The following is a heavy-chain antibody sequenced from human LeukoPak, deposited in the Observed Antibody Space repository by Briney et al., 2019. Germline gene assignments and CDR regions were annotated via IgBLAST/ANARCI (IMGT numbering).Heavy chain of an antibody. D-gene: IGHD3-22*01. J-gene: IGHJ4*02. V-gene: IGHV1-2*02. CDR3: ARDGDTNYDSSGYYYVLGN. Sequence: ASVKVSCKASGYTFTGYYMHWVRQAPGQGLEWMGWINPNSGGTNYAQKFQGRVTMTRDTSISTAYMELSRLGSDDTAVYYCARDGDTNYDSSGYYYVLGNWGQGTLVTVSS. CDR2: INPNSGGT. CDR1: GYTFTGYY.